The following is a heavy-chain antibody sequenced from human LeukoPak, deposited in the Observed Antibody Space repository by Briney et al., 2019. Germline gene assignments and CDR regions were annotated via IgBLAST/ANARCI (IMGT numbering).Heavy chain of an antibody. V-gene: IGHV4-38-2*02. J-gene: IGHJ4*02. D-gene: IGHD6-6*01. CDR3: ASGGGAGIAARPSY. Sequence: SETLSLTCTVSGYSISSGYSWGWIRQPPGKGLDWIGSIYHSGSTYYNPSLKSRVTISVDTSKNQFSLKMSSVTAEDTAVYYCASGGGAGIAARPSYWGQGTLVTVSS. CDR1: GYSISSGYS. CDR2: IYHSGST.